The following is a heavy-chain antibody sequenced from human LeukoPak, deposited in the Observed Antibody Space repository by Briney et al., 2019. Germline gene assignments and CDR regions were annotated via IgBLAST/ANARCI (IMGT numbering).Heavy chain of an antibody. J-gene: IGHJ4*02. CDR3: ARDLTPGVMAN. V-gene: IGHV1-3*01. CDR2: INAGNGNT. CDR1: GYTFTSYA. D-gene: IGHD3-16*01. Sequence: ASVKVSCKASGYTFTSYAMHWVRQAPGQRLEWMGWINAGNGNTKYSQKFQGRVTITRDTSASTAYMELSSVRSEVTAVYCCARDLTPGVMANWGQGTLVTVSS.